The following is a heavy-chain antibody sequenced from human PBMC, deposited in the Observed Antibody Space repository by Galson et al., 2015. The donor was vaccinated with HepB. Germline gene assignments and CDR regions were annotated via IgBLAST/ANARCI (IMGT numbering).Heavy chain of an antibody. CDR2: IRYDGTNK. CDR3: AKDEVGIAAVEPDY. V-gene: IGHV3-30*02. CDR1: GSTFRSFG. D-gene: IGHD6-13*01. Sequence: SLRLSCAESGSTFRSFGMHWVRQAPGKGLEWVSFIRYDGTNKYYADSVKGRFTVSRDNSKNTLYLQMNSLRVEDTAMYYCAKDEVGIAAVEPDYWGQGGLVIVSS. J-gene: IGHJ4*02.